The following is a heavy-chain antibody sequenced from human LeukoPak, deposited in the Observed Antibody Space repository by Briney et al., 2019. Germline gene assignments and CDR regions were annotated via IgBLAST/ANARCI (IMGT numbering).Heavy chain of an antibody. CDR3: XXXIVATITDFDY. J-gene: IGHJ4*02. V-gene: IGHV3-23*01. D-gene: IGHD5-12*01. Sequence: GGSLRLSCAASGFTFSSYAMSWVRQAPGKGLEWVSAISASDGSTYYADSVKGRFTISRDNSKNTLYLQMNSLRAQDTAVYYXXXXIVATITDFDYWGQGTLVTVSS. CDR1: GFTFSSYA. CDR2: ISASDGST.